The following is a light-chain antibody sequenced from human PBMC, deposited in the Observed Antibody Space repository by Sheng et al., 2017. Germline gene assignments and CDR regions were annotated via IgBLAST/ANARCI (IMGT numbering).Light chain of an antibody. V-gene: IGKV4-1*01. Sequence: DIVMTQSPDSLSVSLGERATINCKSSRSVLYSSNNKNYLAWYQQRPGQSPKLLIYWASTRESGVPDRFSGSGSGTDFTLTINSLQAEDVAVYYCQQYYSLPRTFGQGDQGGNQT. CDR2: WAS. J-gene: IGKJ1*01. CDR3: QQYYSLPRT. CDR1: RSVLYSSNNKNY.